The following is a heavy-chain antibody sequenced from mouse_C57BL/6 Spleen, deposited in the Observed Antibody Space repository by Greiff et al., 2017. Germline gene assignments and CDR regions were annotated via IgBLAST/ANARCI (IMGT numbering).Heavy chain of an antibody. V-gene: IGHV5-17*01. J-gene: IGHJ4*01. CDR2: ISGGSSTI. CDR1: GFTFSDYG. CDR3: AKTYDYDEGYAMDY. Sequence: EVQLVESGGGLVKPGGSLKLSCAASGFTFSDYGMHWVRQAPEKGLEWVAYISGGSSTIYYADTVKGRFTISRDNATNTLFLQMTSLTSEDTAVYYGAKTYDYDEGYAMDYWGQGTSVTVSS. D-gene: IGHD2-4*01.